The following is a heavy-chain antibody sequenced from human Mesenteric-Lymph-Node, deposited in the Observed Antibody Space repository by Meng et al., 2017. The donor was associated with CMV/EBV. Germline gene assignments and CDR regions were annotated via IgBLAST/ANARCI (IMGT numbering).Heavy chain of an antibody. CDR3: ATDIILVPGAIGSFDY. CDR1: AFTLSSYA. D-gene: IGHD2-2*01. Sequence: GESLKISCAASAFTLSSYAMHWVRQARGKGLEWVAVISFDGSNKYYADSVTGRFTISRDNSKITLYLQMSSLTAEDTAVYYCATDIILVPGAIGSFDYWGRGALVTVSS. V-gene: IGHV3-30-3*01. J-gene: IGHJ4*02. CDR2: ISFDGSNK.